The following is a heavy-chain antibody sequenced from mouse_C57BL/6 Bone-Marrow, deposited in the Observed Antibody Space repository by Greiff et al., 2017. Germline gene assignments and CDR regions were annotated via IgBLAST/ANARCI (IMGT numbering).Heavy chain of an antibody. CDR2: IDPEDGET. D-gene: IGHD1-1*01. CDR1: GFNITAYY. J-gene: IGHJ3*01. V-gene: IGHV14-2*01. Sequence: VQLQQSGAELVKPGASVKLSCTASGFNITAYYMHWVKQRTEQGLEWIGRIDPEDGETKYDPKFQGKATITADTSSNTAYLQLSSLTAEDTAVYYCASVVGAYWGQGTLVTVSA. CDR3: ASVVGAY.